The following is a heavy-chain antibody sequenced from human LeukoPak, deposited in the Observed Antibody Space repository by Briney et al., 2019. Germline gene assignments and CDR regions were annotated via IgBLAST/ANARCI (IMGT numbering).Heavy chain of an antibody. CDR1: GFTFTSYA. J-gene: IGHJ4*02. D-gene: IGHD4-17*01. V-gene: IGHV3-30-3*01. Sequence: GRSLRLSCAASGFTFTSYAMHWVRQAPGKGLEWVAVISYDGSNKYYADSVKGRFTISRDNSKSTLSLQMNSLRAEDTAVYYCARSSDYGDYSNLFDYWGQGTLVTVSS. CDR3: ARSSDYGDYSNLFDY. CDR2: ISYDGSNK.